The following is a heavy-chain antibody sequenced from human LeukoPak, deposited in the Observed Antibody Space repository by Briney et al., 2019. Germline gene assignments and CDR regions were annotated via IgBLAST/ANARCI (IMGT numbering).Heavy chain of an antibody. CDR3: TKATASS. CDR2: INSSADTI. D-gene: IGHD5-18*01. Sequence: PGASLRLACATSAFIFSSDQMPWVRQAPGKGLESVSCINSSADTILYADSVKRRFTISRDNANNAMYVQMNSLRAADPAVYYCTKATASSWGQRALVTPSP. J-gene: IGHJ5*02. V-gene: IGHV3-48*03. CDR1: AFIFSSDQ.